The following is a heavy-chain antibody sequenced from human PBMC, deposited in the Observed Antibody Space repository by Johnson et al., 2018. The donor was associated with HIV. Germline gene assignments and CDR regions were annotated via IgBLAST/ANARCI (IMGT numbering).Heavy chain of an antibody. Sequence: MLLVESGGGLVQPGGSLRLSCAASGFTFSSYWMSWVRQAPGKGLEWVANIKQDGSEKYYVDSVKGRFTISRDNANNSLYLQMNSLRAEDTAVYYCARARDYNFWSPATDIWGQGTMVTVSS. CDR1: GFTFSSYW. CDR3: ARARDYNFWSPATDI. V-gene: IGHV3-7*01. J-gene: IGHJ3*02. D-gene: IGHD3-3*01. CDR2: IKQDGSEK.